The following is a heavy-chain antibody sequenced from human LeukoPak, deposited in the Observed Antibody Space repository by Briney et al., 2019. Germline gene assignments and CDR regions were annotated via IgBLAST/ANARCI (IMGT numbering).Heavy chain of an antibody. V-gene: IGHV4-4*02. CDR2: IYHSGSI. CDR3: ARDNGAIRAYYYHGMDV. CDR1: GGSISSRNW. J-gene: IGHJ6*02. Sequence: SETLSLTCAVSGGSISSRNWWSWVRQPPGKGLEWIGEIYHSGSINYNPSLKSRVTISVGKSKNQLSLRLTSVTAADTAVYYCARDNGAIRAYYYHGMDVWGQGTTVTVSS. D-gene: IGHD2-8*01.